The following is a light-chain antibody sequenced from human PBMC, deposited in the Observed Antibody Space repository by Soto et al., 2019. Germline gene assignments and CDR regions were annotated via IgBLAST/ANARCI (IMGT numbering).Light chain of an antibody. CDR1: LDIRSW. V-gene: IGKV1-12*01. CDR3: QQAYNFPPT. J-gene: IGKJ1*01. Sequence: DIQMTQSPSSMSASVGDRITITCRASLDIRSWLAWYQQKPGKAPNLLIYAIASLQSGVPSRFSGSGSGTYFTLTINSLQPEDFATYYCQQAYNFPPTFGQGTKVDI. CDR2: AIA.